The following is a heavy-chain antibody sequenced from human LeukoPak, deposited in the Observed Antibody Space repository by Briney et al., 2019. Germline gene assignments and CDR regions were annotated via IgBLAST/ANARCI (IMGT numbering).Heavy chain of an antibody. Sequence: GESLKISCKGSGYSFTSYWIGWVRQMPGKGLEWMGIIYPGDSDTRYSPSFQGQVTISADKSISTAYLQMNSLRAEDTAVYYCARVDYVWGSTAFDYWGQGTLVTVSS. V-gene: IGHV5-51*01. J-gene: IGHJ4*02. CDR2: IYPGDSDT. D-gene: IGHD3-16*01. CDR1: GYSFTSYW. CDR3: ARVDYVWGSTAFDY.